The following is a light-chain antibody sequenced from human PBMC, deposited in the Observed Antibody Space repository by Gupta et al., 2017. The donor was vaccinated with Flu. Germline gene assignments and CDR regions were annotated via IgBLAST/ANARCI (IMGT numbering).Light chain of an antibody. CDR3: QQYYGTPYT. CDR2: WAS. Sequence: ATINCKSSQSVLYSATNKNYLAWYQQKAGQPPKLLIYWASTRESGVPDRFSGSGSGTDFTLTISSLQAEDVAVYYCQQYYGTPYTFGQGTKLEIK. J-gene: IGKJ2*01. CDR1: QSVLYSATNKNY. V-gene: IGKV4-1*01.